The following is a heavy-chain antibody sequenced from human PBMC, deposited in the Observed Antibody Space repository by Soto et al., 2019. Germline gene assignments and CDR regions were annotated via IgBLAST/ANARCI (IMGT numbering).Heavy chain of an antibody. V-gene: IGHV3-43*01. CDR1: GFHFDAHT. CDR2: ISWDGGIT. J-gene: IGHJ4*02. CDR3: AKASYDILTGRKRYFDS. Sequence: LXLSFASSGFHFDAHTLHWVRQAPGKGLEWVSLISWDGGITNYVDSVKGRFTISRDNSKNSLYLQMNSLTTEDTAFYYCAKASYDILTGRKRYFDSWGQGTLVTVYS. D-gene: IGHD3-9*01.